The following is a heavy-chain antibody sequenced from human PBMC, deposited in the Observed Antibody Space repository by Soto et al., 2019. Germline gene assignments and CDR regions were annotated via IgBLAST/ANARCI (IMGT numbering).Heavy chain of an antibody. CDR1: GYTFTSYG. V-gene: IGHV1-18*01. CDR3: ARGRYGDY. J-gene: IGHJ4*02. D-gene: IGHD1-26*01. Sequence: QVHLVQSGAEVKKPGASVKVSCKCYGYTFTSYGITWVRQAPGQGLEWMGWISAHNDNTDYAQKLQGRVTVTRETSTSTAYMELRSLRSDDTAVYYCARGRYGDYWGQGALVTVSS. CDR2: ISAHNDNT.